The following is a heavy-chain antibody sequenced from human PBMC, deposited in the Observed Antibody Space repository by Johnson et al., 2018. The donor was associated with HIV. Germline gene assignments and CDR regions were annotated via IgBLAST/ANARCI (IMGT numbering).Heavy chain of an antibody. V-gene: IGHV3-30-3*01. Sequence: QMQLVESGGGVVQPGRSLRLSCAASGFTFSSYAMHWVRQAPGKGLEWVAVISYDGSNKYYADSVKGRFTISRDNSKNTLYLQMNSLRAEDTAMYYCARDTRQWDAFEIWGQGTMVTVSS. CDR2: ISYDGSNK. CDR3: ARDTRQWDAFEI. D-gene: IGHD6-19*01. CDR1: GFTFSSYA. J-gene: IGHJ3*02.